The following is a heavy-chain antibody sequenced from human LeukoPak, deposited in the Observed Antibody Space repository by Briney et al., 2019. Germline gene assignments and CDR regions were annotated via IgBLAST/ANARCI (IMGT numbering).Heavy chain of an antibody. CDR2: ILSDGSNQ. V-gene: IGHV3-33*08. D-gene: IGHD1-26*01. J-gene: IGHJ5*02. CDR1: GFTFNDFA. Sequence: GGSLRLSCAASGFTFNDFAMHWVRQLPGKGLEWVAVILSDGSNQFYADSVKGRFTISRDNSRNTLSLQMTSLRAEDTAVYYCARDGSRSWSPTNYFGPWGQGTLVTVSS. CDR3: ARDGSRSWSPTNYFGP.